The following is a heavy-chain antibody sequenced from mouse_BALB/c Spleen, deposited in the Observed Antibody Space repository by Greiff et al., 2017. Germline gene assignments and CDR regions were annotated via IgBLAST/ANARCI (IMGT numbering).Heavy chain of an antibody. D-gene: IGHD2-1*01. Sequence: QVQLKESGPDLVAPSQSLSITCTVSGFSLTSYGVHWVRQPPGKGLEWLVVIWSDGSTTYNSALKSRLSISKDNSKSQVFLKMNSLQTADTAMYSCARNGTYAMDYWGQGTSVTVSS. CDR3: ARNGTYAMDY. CDR1: GFSLTSYG. CDR2: IWSDGST. V-gene: IGHV2-6-2*01. J-gene: IGHJ4*01.